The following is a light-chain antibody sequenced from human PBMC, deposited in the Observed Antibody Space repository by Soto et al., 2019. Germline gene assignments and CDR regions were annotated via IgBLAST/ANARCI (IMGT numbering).Light chain of an antibody. CDR3: CSYAGSYKGYV. CDR1: SRDVGGYNY. Sequence: QSALTQPRSVSESPGQSVTISCTGTSRDVGGYNYVSWYQQHPGKAPKFMIYDVSKRPSGVPDRFSGSKSGNTASLTISGLQADDEADYYCCSYAGSYKGYVFGIGTKVTVL. V-gene: IGLV2-11*01. J-gene: IGLJ1*01. CDR2: DVS.